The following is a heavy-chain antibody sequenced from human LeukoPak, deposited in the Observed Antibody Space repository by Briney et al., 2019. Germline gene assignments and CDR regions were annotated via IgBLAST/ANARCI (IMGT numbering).Heavy chain of an antibody. Sequence: SVKVSCKASGFTFSGYYMHWVRQAPGQGLEWMAWISPNSGGTHYVQKFQGRVTVTRDTSISTDYMEISGLTSDDTALYYCAREPSGSGGYDYWGQGTLVTVSS. D-gene: IGHD3-10*01. CDR3: AREPSGSGGYDY. V-gene: IGHV1-2*02. CDR2: ISPNSGGT. CDR1: GFTFSGYY. J-gene: IGHJ4*02.